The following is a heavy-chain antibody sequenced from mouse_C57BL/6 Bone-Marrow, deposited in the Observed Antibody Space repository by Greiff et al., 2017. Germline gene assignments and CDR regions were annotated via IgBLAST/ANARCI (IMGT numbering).Heavy chain of an antibody. D-gene: IGHD1-1*01. CDR1: GYTFTSYG. J-gene: IGHJ1*03. CDR3: AYTVVATPLYWYFDV. Sequence: EVKLQESGAELVRPGSSVKMSCKTSGYTFTSYGINWVKQRPGQGLEWIGYIYIGNGYTEYNEKFKGKATLTSDTSSSTAYMQLSSLTSEDSAIYFCAYTVVATPLYWYFDVWGTGTTVTVSS. CDR2: IYIGNGYT. V-gene: IGHV1-58*01.